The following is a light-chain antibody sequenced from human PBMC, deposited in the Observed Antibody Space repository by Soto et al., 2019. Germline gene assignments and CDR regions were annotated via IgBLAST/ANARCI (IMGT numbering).Light chain of an antibody. CDR3: QQRSNWWR. V-gene: IGKV3-11*01. Sequence: IVSTQSLSTVSLSTGERATLSCRASQSVSSYLAWYQQKPGQAPRLLIYDASNRATGIPARFSGSGSGTDFTLTISSLEPDDFAVYYSQQRSNWWRFGEGSKVDI. CDR1: QSVSSY. CDR2: DAS. J-gene: IGKJ1*01.